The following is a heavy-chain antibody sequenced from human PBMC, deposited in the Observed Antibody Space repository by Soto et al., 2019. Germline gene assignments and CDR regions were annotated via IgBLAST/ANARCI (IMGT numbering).Heavy chain of an antibody. Sequence: ASVKVSCKASGGTFSSYAISWVRQAPGQGLGWMGGIIPIFGTANYAQKFQGRVTITADESTSTAYMELSSLRSEDTAVYYCARDANGGNGNWFDPWGQGTLVTVSS. CDR1: GGTFSSYA. V-gene: IGHV1-69*13. CDR2: IIPIFGTA. CDR3: ARDANGGNGNWFDP. D-gene: IGHD2-15*01. J-gene: IGHJ5*02.